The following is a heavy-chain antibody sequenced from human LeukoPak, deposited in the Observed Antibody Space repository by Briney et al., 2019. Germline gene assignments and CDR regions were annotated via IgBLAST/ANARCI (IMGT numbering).Heavy chain of an antibody. J-gene: IGHJ4*02. Sequence: GEALQISCQGSGYSFTSYWIGWVRPMPGKGLEWMGIIYPGDSDTRYSPSFQGQVTISADRSISTAYLQWSSLKASDTAMYYCARSITGTFGRFDYWSQGTLATVSA. V-gene: IGHV5-51*01. CDR1: GYSFTSYW. CDR2: IYPGDSDT. CDR3: ARSITGTFGRFDY. D-gene: IGHD1-7*01.